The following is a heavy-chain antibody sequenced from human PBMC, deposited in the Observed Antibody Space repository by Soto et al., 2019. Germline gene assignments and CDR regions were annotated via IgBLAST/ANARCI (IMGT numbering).Heavy chain of an antibody. D-gene: IGHD2-8*01. CDR3: ARDYCTDGDCDVRFAP. Sequence: QITLKESGPTLVKPTQSLTLTCTFSGFSLSPRGVGGGWMRQPPGEVLEWLALSDWDDDKRYSPSLKSRLTITKDTTKKQVVLTMTNMDPVDTATYYCARDYCTDGDCDVRFAPWGQGTLVTVSS. CDR2: SDWDDDK. J-gene: IGHJ5*02. CDR1: GFSLSPRGVG. V-gene: IGHV2-5*02.